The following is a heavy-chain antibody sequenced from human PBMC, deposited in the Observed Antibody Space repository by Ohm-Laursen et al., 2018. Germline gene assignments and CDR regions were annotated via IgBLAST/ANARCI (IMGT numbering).Heavy chain of an antibody. J-gene: IGHJ5*02. V-gene: IGHV4-38-2*01. CDR3: ARAQNTMVRGVIPRPNWFDP. Sequence: TLSLTCAVSGYSISSGYYWGWIRQPPGKGLEWIGTIYHSGSTNYNPSLKSRFTISVDTSKNQFSLKLSSVTAADTAVYYCARAQNTMVRGVIPRPNWFDPWGHGTLVTVSS. CDR2: IYHSGST. CDR1: GYSISSGYY. D-gene: IGHD3-10*01.